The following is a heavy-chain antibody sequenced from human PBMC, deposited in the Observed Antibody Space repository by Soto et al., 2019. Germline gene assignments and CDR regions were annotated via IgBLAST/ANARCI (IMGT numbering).Heavy chain of an antibody. CDR3: ASGPGSDDWFDP. CDR2: ITPFNANT. D-gene: IGHD1-26*01. CDR1: GYTFTYRY. J-gene: IGHJ5*02. V-gene: IGHV1-45*02. Sequence: ASVKVSCKSSGYTFTYRYLHWVRQAPGQALEWMGWITPFNANTNYAQKFQDRVTITRDRFMSTTYMELSSLRSEDTAMYYCASGPGSDDWFDPWGQGTLVTVS.